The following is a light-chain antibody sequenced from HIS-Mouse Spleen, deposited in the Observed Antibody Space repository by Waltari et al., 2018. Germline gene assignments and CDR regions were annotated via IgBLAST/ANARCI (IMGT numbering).Light chain of an antibody. CDR2: AAS. V-gene: IGKV1-9*01. CDR1: QGISSY. J-gene: IGKJ1*01. Sequence: DIQLTQSPSFLSASVRDRVTITCRASQGISSYLAWYQKKPGKAPKLLIYAASTLQSGVPSRFSGSGSGTEFTLTISSLQPEDFATYYCQQLNSYPPTFGQGTKVEIK. CDR3: QQLNSYPPT.